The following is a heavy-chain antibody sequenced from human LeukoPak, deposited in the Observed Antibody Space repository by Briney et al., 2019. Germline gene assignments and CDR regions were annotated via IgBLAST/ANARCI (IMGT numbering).Heavy chain of an antibody. CDR2: ISSSGSTI. J-gene: IGHJ5*02. Sequence: GGALRLSCAASGFTFSDYYMSWIRQAPGKGLEWVSYISSSGSTIYYADSVKGRFTISRDNAKNSLYLQMNSLRAEDTAVYYCARDKDYILWFDPWGQGTLVTVSS. CDR3: ARDKDYILWFDP. CDR1: GFTFSDYY. D-gene: IGHD4-11*01. V-gene: IGHV3-11*01.